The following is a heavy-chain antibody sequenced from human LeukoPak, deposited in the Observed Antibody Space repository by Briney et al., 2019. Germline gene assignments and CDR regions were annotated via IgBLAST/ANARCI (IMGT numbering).Heavy chain of an antibody. D-gene: IGHD3-22*01. CDR1: GFTFSSYA. CDR3: ARGTERLFDY. CDR2: ISYDGSNK. Sequence: GGSLRLSCAASGFTFSSYAMHWVRQAPGKGLEWVAVISYDGSNKYYADSVKGRFTISRDNSKNTLYLQMNSLRPEDTAVYYCARGTERLFDYWGPRTLVTVSS. J-gene: IGHJ4*02. V-gene: IGHV3-30-3*01.